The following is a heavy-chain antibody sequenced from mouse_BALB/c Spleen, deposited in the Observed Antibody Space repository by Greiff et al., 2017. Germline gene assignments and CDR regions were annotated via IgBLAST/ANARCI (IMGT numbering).Heavy chain of an antibody. CDR2: INPNNGGT. Sequence: EVQLQQSGPELVKPGASVKIPCKASGYTFTDYNMDWVKQSHGKSLEWIGDINPNNGGTIYNQKFKGKATLTVDKSSSTAYMELRSLTSEDTAVYYCARESGVHYYGTWFAYWGQGTLVTVSA. CDR3: ARESGVHYYGTWFAY. CDR1: GYTFTDYN. J-gene: IGHJ3*01. V-gene: IGHV1-18*01. D-gene: IGHD1-2*01.